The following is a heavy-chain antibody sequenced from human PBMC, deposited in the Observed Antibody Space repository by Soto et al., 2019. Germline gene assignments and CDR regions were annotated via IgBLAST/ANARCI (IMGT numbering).Heavy chain of an antibody. CDR2: IDPSDSYT. D-gene: IGHD6-25*01. J-gene: IGHJ6*02. CDR1: GYSFTSYW. CDR3: ARAQRGYYYYYYGMDV. V-gene: IGHV5-10-1*01. Sequence: GESLKISCKGSGYSFTSYWISWVRQMPGKGLEWMGRIDPSDSYTNYSPSFQGHVTISADKSISTAYLQWSSLKASDTAMYYCARAQRGYYYYYYGMDVWGQGTTDTVSS.